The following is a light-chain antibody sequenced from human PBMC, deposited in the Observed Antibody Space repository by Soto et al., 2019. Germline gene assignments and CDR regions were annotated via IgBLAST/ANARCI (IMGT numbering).Light chain of an antibody. V-gene: IGKV1-9*01. Sequence: IQLTQSPSSLSASVGDRVTITCRASQGISSYLAWYQQKPGKAPKLLIKAASRLQTGVPSRFSGSGSGTDFTLTISGLQPDDFATYYCQQLNIASYPITFGQGTRLELK. J-gene: IGKJ5*01. CDR2: AAS. CDR3: QQLNIASYPIT. CDR1: QGISSY.